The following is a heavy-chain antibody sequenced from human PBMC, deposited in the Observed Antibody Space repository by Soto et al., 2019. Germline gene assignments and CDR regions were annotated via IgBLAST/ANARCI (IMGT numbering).Heavy chain of an antibody. CDR3: AKDTGYCSGGSCYWKILKYCYYGMDV. CDR1: GFTFSSYG. V-gene: IGHV3-30*18. J-gene: IGHJ6*02. Sequence: GGSLRLSCAASGFTFSSYGMHWVRQAPGKGVEWVAVISYDGSNKYYADSVKGRFTISRDNSKNTLYLRMNSLRAEDTAVYYCAKDTGYCSGGSCYWKILKYCYYGMDVWGQGTTATVSS. CDR2: ISYDGSNK. D-gene: IGHD2-15*01.